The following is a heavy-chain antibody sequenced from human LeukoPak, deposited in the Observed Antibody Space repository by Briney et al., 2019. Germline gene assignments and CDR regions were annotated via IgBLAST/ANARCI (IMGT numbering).Heavy chain of an antibody. Sequence: GGSLRLSCAASGFTFSSYAMTWVRQAPGKGLEWVPAISGSGGSTYYADSVKGRFTISRDNSKNTLFLQMNSLRAEDTAVYYCAKRRGLELLYYYYMDVWGKGTTVTVSS. J-gene: IGHJ6*03. CDR1: GFTFSSYA. CDR3: AKRRGLELLYYYYMDV. D-gene: IGHD1-7*01. V-gene: IGHV3-23*01. CDR2: ISGSGGST.